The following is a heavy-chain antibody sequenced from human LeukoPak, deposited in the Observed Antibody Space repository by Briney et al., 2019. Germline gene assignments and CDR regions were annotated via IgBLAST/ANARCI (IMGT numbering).Heavy chain of an antibody. CDR1: GGSLNSHI. V-gene: IGHV1-69*02. D-gene: IGHD1-26*01. CDR2: ITPVIDVS. J-gene: IGHJ5*02. Sequence: SVEVSCKASGGSLNSHIFTWVRQAPGQGLEWMGKITPVIDVSKYAQKFQGRLTITADKSTATVYMELSGLKSDDTAVYYCARVNLRGSQYNWFDPWGQGTLVTVSS. CDR3: ARVNLRGSQYNWFDP.